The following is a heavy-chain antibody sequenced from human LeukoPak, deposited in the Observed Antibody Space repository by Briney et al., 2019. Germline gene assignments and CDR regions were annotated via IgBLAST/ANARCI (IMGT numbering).Heavy chain of an antibody. D-gene: IGHD3-3*01. Sequence: QPGGSLRLSCAASGFTFSSFAMSWVRQAPGKGLEWVSAISGSGGSTYYADSVKGRFTISRDNSKNTLYLQMNSLRAEDTAVYYCAKDDYDFYYYMDVWGKGTTVTVSS. V-gene: IGHV3-23*01. CDR1: GFTFSSFA. CDR2: ISGSGGST. CDR3: AKDDYDFYYYMDV. J-gene: IGHJ6*03.